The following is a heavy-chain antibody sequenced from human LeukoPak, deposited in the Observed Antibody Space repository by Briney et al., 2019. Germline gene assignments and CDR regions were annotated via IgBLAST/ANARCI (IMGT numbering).Heavy chain of an antibody. J-gene: IGHJ4*02. CDR1: GFTFSSYG. CDR2: ISYDGSNK. V-gene: IGHV3-30*03. CDR3: ARVRAVDTYGGGFDY. D-gene: IGHD4-17*01. Sequence: GRPLRLSCAASGFTFSSYGMHWVRQAPGKGLEWVAVISYDGSNKYYADSVKGRFTISRDNSKNTLYLQMNSLRAEDTAVYYCARVRAVDTYGGGFDYWGQGTLVTVSS.